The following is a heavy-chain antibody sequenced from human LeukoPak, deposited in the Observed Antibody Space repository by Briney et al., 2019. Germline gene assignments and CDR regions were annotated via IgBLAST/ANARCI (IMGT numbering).Heavy chain of an antibody. CDR3: AKIGSGWQHEY. J-gene: IGHJ4*02. CDR1: GVTFRNYA. Sequence: GGSLRLSCAVSGVTFRNYAMSWVRQGPGKGVEWGSGINSGGGDTYYADPVTGRFIISRDNSKNTLYLQMNSLRADDTAVYYCAKIGSGWQHEYWGQGTLAIVSS. V-gene: IGHV3-23*01. D-gene: IGHD6-19*01. CDR2: INSGGGDT.